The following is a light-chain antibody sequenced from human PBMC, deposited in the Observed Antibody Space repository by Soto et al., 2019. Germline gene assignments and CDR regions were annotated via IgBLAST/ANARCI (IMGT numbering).Light chain of an antibody. CDR3: QHYGNSVWT. J-gene: IGKJ1*01. Sequence: LTQSPGTLSLSPGERATLSCRASQSVSSTNLVWYQQKRGQPPRLLIYGASTRGTGIPDRFRGSGSGTDFTLTISGLEPEDFAVYFCQHYGNSVWTFGQGTKVEIK. V-gene: IGKV3-20*01. CDR2: GAS. CDR1: QSVSSTN.